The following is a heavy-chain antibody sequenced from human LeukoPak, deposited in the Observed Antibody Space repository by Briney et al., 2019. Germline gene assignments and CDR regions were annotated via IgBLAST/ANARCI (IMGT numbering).Heavy chain of an antibody. CDR1: GFTFTTYG. CDR2: ISSSSSYI. J-gene: IGHJ3*02. Sequence: GGSLRLSCSASGFTFTTYGMNWVRQAPGKGLEWVSSISSSSSYIYYADSVKGRFTISRDNAKNSLDLQMNSLRAEDTAVYYCARDSKALGEAFDIWGQGTMVTVSS. CDR3: ARDSKALGEAFDI. V-gene: IGHV3-21*01.